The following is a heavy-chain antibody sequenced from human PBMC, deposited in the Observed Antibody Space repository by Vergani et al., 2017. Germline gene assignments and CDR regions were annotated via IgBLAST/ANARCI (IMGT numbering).Heavy chain of an antibody. V-gene: IGHV1-18*01. CDR3: ARDIVVVPAANRYYYYGMDV. D-gene: IGHD2-2*01. CDR1: GGTFSSYA. J-gene: IGHJ6*02. Sequence: QVQLVQSGAEVKKPGASVKVSCKASGGTFSSYAISWVRQAPGQGLEWMGWISAYNGNTNYAQKLQGRVTMTTDTSTSTAYMELRSLRSDDTAVYYCARDIVVVPAANRYYYYGMDVWGQGTTVTVSS. CDR2: ISAYNGNT.